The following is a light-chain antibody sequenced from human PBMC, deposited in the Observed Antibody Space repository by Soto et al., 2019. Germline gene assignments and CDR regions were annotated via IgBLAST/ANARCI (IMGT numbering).Light chain of an antibody. CDR3: QQLNSYPLT. CDR1: QDISDY. Sequence: DIQLTHSPSFLSASVGDRVTITCRASQDISDYLAWYQQRPGKAPKLLIYAASTLQSGVPSRFSGSGSGTEFTLTISSLQPEDFATYSCQQLNSYPLTFGGGTKVDIK. CDR2: AAS. V-gene: IGKV1-9*01. J-gene: IGKJ4*01.